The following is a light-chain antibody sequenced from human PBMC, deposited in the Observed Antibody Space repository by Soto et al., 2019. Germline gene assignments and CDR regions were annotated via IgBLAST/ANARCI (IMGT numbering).Light chain of an antibody. CDR1: HDINNF. Sequence: EIRLTQSPSSLSASVGDRVTIACRASHDINNFLAWFQQNPGKVPELLMYAASSLKSGVPSRFSGSGSGTDFTLTIDGLQPEDFATYFCQNYNSVPYTFGQGTKLEIK. CDR3: QNYNSVPYT. CDR2: AAS. V-gene: IGKV1-27*01. J-gene: IGKJ2*01.